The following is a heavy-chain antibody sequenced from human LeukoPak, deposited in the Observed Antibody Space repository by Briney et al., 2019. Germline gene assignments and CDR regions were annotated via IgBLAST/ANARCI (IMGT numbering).Heavy chain of an antibody. V-gene: IGHV1-46*01. J-gene: IGHJ3*02. CDR1: GYTFTSYA. D-gene: IGHD5-12*01. Sequence: ASVKVSCKASGYTFTSYAMHWVRQAPGQGLEWMGMINPSDGGTSYAQKFQGRVTMTSDTSTTTVAMDLSSLRSDDTAVYYCARESTFRLLRNVSDIWGQGTMVTVSS. CDR2: INPSDGGT. CDR3: ARESTFRLLRNVSDI.